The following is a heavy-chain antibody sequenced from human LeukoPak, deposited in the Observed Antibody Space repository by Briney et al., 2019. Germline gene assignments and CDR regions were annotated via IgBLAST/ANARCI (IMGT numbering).Heavy chain of an antibody. D-gene: IGHD6-13*01. V-gene: IGHV3-11*01. CDR2: ISSSGSTI. J-gene: IGHJ3*02. Sequence: GGSLRLSCAASGFTFSDYYMSWIRQAPGKGLEWVSFISSSGSTIYYADSVKGRFTISRDNAKNSLYLQMNSLRAEDTAVYYCAKDEYSSSSGAFDIWGQGTMVTVSS. CDR1: GFTFSDYY. CDR3: AKDEYSSSSGAFDI.